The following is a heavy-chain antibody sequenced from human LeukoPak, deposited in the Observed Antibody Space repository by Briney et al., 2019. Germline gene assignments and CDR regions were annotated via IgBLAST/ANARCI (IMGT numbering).Heavy chain of an antibody. CDR3: ARGATENWFDP. Sequence: GASVKVSCKASGYKFTSYGISWVRQAPGQGLDWMGWISAYNGNTNYAHNLQGRVTMTTDTSTSTAYMELRSLRSDDTAVYYCARGATENWFDPWGQGTLVTASS. V-gene: IGHV1-18*01. CDR2: ISAYNGNT. J-gene: IGHJ5*02. D-gene: IGHD5-12*01. CDR1: GYKFTSYG.